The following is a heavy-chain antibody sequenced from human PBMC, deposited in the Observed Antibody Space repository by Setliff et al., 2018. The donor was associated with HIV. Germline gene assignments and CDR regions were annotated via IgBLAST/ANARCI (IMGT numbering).Heavy chain of an antibody. V-gene: IGHV4-39*01. D-gene: IGHD3-22*01. J-gene: IGHJ4*02. Sequence: SETLSLTCTVSGGSISSSSYYWAWIRQPPGKGLEYIGSVYFSGRAHYNPSLKSRVTISLDTSKNQFSLKLSSVTAADTAMYYCARGRVRTRYYDSSGYPYYFDYWGQGTLVTVSS. CDR1: GGSISSSSYY. CDR3: ARGRVRTRYYDSSGYPYYFDY. CDR2: VYFSGRA.